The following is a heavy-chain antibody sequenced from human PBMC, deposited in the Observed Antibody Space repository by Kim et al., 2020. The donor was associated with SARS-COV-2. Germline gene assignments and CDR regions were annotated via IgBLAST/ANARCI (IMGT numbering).Heavy chain of an antibody. CDR1: GFTFSSYA. J-gene: IGHJ4*01. CDR3: ARDGSCSGGSCYPYFDY. Sequence: GGSLRLSCAASGFTFSSYAMHWVRQAPGKGLEWVAVISYDGSNKYYADSVKGRFTISRDNSKNTLYLQMNSLRAEDTAVYYCARDGSCSGGSCYPYFDY. D-gene: IGHD2-15*01. CDR2: ISYDGSNK. V-gene: IGHV3-30-3*01.